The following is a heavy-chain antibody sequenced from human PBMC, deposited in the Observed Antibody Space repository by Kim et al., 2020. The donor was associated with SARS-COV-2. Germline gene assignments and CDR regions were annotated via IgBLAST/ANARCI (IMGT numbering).Heavy chain of an antibody. CDR3: ARAYSSSLYYFDY. J-gene: IGHJ4*02. CDR1: GFTFSDYY. V-gene: IGHV3-11*06. Sequence: GGSLRLSCAASGFTFSDYYMSWIRQAPGKGLEWVSYISSSSSYTNYADSVKGRFTISRDNAKNSLYLQMNSLRAEDTAVYYCARAYSSSLYYFDYWGQGTLVTVSS. D-gene: IGHD6-13*01. CDR2: ISSSSSYT.